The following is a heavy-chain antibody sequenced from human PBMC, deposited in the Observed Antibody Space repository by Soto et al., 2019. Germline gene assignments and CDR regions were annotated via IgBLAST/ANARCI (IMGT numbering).Heavy chain of an antibody. V-gene: IGHV1-69*13. CDR3: ARGLILGYCSSTSCPSFDY. J-gene: IGHJ4*02. CDR1: GGTFSSYA. Sequence: ASVKVSCKASGGTFSSYAISWVRQAPGQGREWMGGIIPIFGTANYAQKFQGRVTITADESTSTAYMELSSLRSEDTAVYYCARGLILGYCSSTSCPSFDYWGQGTLVTVSS. D-gene: IGHD2-2*01. CDR2: IIPIFGTA.